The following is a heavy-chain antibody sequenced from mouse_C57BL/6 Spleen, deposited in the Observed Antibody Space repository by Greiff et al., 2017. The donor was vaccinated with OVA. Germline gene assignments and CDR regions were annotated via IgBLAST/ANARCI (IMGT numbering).Heavy chain of an antibody. CDR2: IDPSDSET. V-gene: IGHV1-52*01. CDR3: ARAKGYYFDY. CDR1: GYTFTSYW. J-gene: IGHJ2*01. Sequence: QVQLKQPGAELVRPGSSVKLSCKASGYTFTSYWMHWVKQRPIQGLEWIGNIDPSDSETHYNQKFKDKATLTVDKSSSTAYMQLSSLTSEDSAVYYCARAKGYYFDYWGQGTTLTVAS.